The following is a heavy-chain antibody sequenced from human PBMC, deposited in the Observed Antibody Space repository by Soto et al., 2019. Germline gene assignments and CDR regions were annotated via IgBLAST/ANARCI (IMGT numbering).Heavy chain of an antibody. J-gene: IGHJ4*02. CDR1: GFTFSSYW. Sequence: GGSLRLSCAASGFTFSSYWMHWVRQAPGKGLVWVSRINSDGSSTAYADSVKCRFTISRDNAKNTLYLQIYSLRVEDTAVYYCARLGEIVVVPAAHFDYWGQGTLVTVSS. CDR3: ARLGEIVVVPAAHFDY. D-gene: IGHD2-2*01. V-gene: IGHV3-74*01. CDR2: INSDGSST.